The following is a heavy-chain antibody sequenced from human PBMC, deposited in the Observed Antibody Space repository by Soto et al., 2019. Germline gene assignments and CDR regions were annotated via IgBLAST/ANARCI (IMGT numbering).Heavy chain of an antibody. CDR1: GFTFSSFW. CDR3: ARGIKGYYGVDV. V-gene: IGHV3-74*01. J-gene: IGHJ6*02. D-gene: IGHD1-20*01. CDR2: INSDGSIT. Sequence: EVQLVESGGDLVQPGGSLRVSCAVSGFTFSSFWMHWVRQDPGKGLVWVSRINSDGSITNYADSVKGRFTISRDNAKNTVYLQMNSLRAEDSAVYYCARGIKGYYGVDVWGQGTTVTVPS.